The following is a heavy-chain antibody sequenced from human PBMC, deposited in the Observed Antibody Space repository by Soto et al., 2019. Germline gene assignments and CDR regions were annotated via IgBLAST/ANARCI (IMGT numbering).Heavy chain of an antibody. D-gene: IGHD3-10*01. CDR1: GFTFSSYA. Sequence: GGSLRLSCAASGFTFSSYAMSWVRQAPGKGLEWVSAISGSGGSTYYADSVKGRFTISRDNSKNTLYLQMNSLRAEDTAVYYCAKDILLWFGEPADYWGQGTLVTVSS. CDR3: AKDILLWFGEPADY. CDR2: ISGSGGST. J-gene: IGHJ4*02. V-gene: IGHV3-23*01.